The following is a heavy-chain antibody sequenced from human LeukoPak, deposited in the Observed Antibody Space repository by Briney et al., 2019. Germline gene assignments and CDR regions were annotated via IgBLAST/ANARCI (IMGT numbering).Heavy chain of an antibody. CDR1: GYTFTGYY. D-gene: IGHD3-22*01. CDR3: ARDLDYCDSSGYYYFDY. Sequence: ASVKVSCKASGYTFTGYYMHWVRQAPGQGLEWMGWINPNSGGTNYAQKFQGRVTMTRDTSISTVYMELSRLRSDDTAVYYCARDLDYCDSSGYYYFDYWGQGTLVTVSS. CDR2: INPNSGGT. J-gene: IGHJ4*02. V-gene: IGHV1-2*02.